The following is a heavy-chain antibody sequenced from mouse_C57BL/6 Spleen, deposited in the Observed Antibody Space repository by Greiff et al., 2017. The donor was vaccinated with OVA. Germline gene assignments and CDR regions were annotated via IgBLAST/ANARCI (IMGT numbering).Heavy chain of an antibody. D-gene: IGHD4-1*01. V-gene: IGHV1-42*01. Sequence: EVKLMESGPELVKPGASVKISCKASGYSFTGYYMNWVKQSPEKSLEWIGEINPSTGGTTYNQKFKAKATLTVDKSSSTAYMQLKSLTSEDSAVYYCARRDWDGPFDYWGQGTTLTVSS. CDR3: ARRDWDGPFDY. CDR2: INPSTGGT. J-gene: IGHJ2*01. CDR1: GYSFTGYY.